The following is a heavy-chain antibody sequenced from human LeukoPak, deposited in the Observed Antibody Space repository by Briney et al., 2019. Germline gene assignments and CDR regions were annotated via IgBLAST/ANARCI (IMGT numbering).Heavy chain of an antibody. CDR2: IRSDGSDT. D-gene: IGHD2/OR15-2a*01. Sequence: GGSLRLSCAASGFTFSDTWMHWVRQAPGEWLVWVSRIRSDGSDTRYAESVKGRFTISRDNAKNTLYLQMNSLRAEDTAVYYCARDWFHAIDYWGQGTLVTVSS. V-gene: IGHV3-74*01. CDR1: GFTFSDTW. J-gene: IGHJ4*02. CDR3: ARDWFHAIDY.